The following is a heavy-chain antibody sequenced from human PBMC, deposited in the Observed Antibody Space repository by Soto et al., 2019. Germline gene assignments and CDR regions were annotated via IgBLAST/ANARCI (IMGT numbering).Heavy chain of an antibody. CDR3: ARVFSDSSSFFDP. V-gene: IGHV4-31*02. D-gene: IGHD6-13*01. CDR1: GGSISSGGYY. CDR2: IYYSGST. J-gene: IGHJ5*02. Sequence: SETLCLTWTVSGGSISSGGYYWSWIRQHPGKGLEWIGYIYYSGSTYYNPSLKSRVTISVDTSKNQFSLKLSSVTAADTAVYYCARVFSDSSSFFDPWGQGTLVTVS.